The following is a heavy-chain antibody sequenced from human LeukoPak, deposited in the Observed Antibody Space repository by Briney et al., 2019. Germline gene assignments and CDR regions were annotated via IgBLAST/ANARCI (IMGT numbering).Heavy chain of an antibody. CDR2: INHSGST. CDR1: GGSFSGYY. Sequence: PSETLSLTCAVYGGSFSGYYWSWIRQPPGKGLEWIGEINHSGSTNYNPSLKSRVTISVDTSKNQFSLKLSSVTAADTAVYYCALWGLYYYDSSGSSRDLDYWGQGTLVTVSS. J-gene: IGHJ4*02. V-gene: IGHV4-34*01. D-gene: IGHD3-22*01. CDR3: ALWGLYYYDSSGSSRDLDY.